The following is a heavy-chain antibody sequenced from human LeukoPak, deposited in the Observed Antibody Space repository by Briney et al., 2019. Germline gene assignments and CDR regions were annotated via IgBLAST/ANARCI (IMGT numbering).Heavy chain of an antibody. Sequence: ASVKVSCKASGYTFTRYGISWVRQAPGQGLEWTGWISAYNGNTNYAQKVQGRVTMTTDTSTSTAYMELRSLRSDDTAVYYCARDKGHYESSGYYGFDYWGQGTLVTVSS. V-gene: IGHV1-18*01. CDR3: ARDKGHYESSGYYGFDY. CDR2: ISAYNGNT. CDR1: GYTFTRYG. D-gene: IGHD3-22*01. J-gene: IGHJ4*02.